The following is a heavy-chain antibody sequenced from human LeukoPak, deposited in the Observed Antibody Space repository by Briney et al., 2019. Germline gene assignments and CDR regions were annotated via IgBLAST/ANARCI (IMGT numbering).Heavy chain of an antibody. CDR1: GFTFSSYA. CDR2: ISGSGGST. D-gene: IGHD1-26*01. CDR3: AKIFFSRVWELPRVDDY. V-gene: IGHV3-23*01. J-gene: IGHJ4*02. Sequence: GGSLRLSCAASGFTFSSYAMSWVRQAPGKGLEWVSAISGSGGSTYYADSVKGRFTISRDNSKNTLYLQMNSLRAEDTAVYYCAKIFFSRVWELPRVDDYWGQGTLVTVSS.